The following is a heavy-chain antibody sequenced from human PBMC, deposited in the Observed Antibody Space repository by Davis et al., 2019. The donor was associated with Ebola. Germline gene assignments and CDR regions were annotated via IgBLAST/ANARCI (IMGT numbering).Heavy chain of an antibody. CDR2: IIPILGIA. CDR3: ASYSSSSHG. D-gene: IGHD6-13*01. J-gene: IGHJ4*02. CDR1: GGTFSSYA. Sequence: SVKVSCKASGGTFSSYAISWVRQAPGQGLEWMGRIIPILGIANYAQKFQGRVTITADKSTSTAYMELSSLRAEDTAVYYCASYSSSSHGWGQGTLVTVSS. V-gene: IGHV1-69*04.